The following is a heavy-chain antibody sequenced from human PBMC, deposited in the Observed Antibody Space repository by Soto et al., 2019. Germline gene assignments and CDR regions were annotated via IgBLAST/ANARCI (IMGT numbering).Heavy chain of an antibody. CDR3: AREREAGQPYFDY. V-gene: IGHV1-69*01. D-gene: IGHD6-19*01. CDR2: VIPIFGST. Sequence: QVQLVQSGAEVKKPGSSVKVSCKASGGIFRSFAISWVRQAPGQGLEWMGGVIPIFGSTNYAQKFQGRVTIIADESTSTAYKELSNLRSDDTAVYYCAREREAGQPYFDYWGQGTLVTVSS. CDR1: GGIFRSFA. J-gene: IGHJ4*02.